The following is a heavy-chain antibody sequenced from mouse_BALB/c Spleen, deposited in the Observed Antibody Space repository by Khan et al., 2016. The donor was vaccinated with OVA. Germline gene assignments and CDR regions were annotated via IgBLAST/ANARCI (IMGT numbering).Heavy chain of an antibody. V-gene: IGHV1-77*01. Sequence: QVQLKQSGAELARPGASVKLSCKASGYTFTDYYINWVKQRTGQGLEWIGESSPGSGDTYDNERFKGKATLTADKSSSTAYMQLSSLTSEDSAVYFCARRNYFGYTFAYWGQGTLVTVSA. D-gene: IGHD1-2*01. CDR3: ARRNYFGYTFAY. J-gene: IGHJ3*01. CDR1: GYTFTDYY. CDR2: SSPGSGDT.